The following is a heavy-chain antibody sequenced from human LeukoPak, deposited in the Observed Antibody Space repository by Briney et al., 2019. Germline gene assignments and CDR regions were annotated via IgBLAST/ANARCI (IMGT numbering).Heavy chain of an antibody. V-gene: IGHV3-74*01. CDR2: INIDGSSG. CDR1: GSTFRSYW. CDR3: TREVSGSLYFDY. Sequence: PGGSLRLSCAASGSTFRSYWMHWVRQAPGKGLVWVSRINIDGSSGSYADSVEGRFTISRDNAKNTLYLQMNSLRAEDTAVYYCTREVSGSLYFDYWGQGTLVTVSS. D-gene: IGHD1-26*01. J-gene: IGHJ4*02.